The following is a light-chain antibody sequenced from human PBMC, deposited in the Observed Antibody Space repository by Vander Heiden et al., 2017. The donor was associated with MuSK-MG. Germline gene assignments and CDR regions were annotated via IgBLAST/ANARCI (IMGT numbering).Light chain of an antibody. V-gene: IGLV2-14*01. CDR2: EVS. J-gene: IGLJ2*01. Sequence: QSALTQPASMSGSPGQSITISCTGTSSDVGRFNYVSWYQQHPGKAPKLMIFEVSNRPSGVSNRFSGSKSGNTASLTISGLQAEDEADYYCTSYTSISTVFGGGTKLTVL. CDR3: TSYTSISTV. CDR1: SSDVGRFNY.